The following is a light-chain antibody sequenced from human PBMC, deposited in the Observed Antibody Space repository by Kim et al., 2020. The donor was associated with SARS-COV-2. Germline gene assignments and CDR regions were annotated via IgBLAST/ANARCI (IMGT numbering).Light chain of an antibody. CDR1: KIGTKS. J-gene: IGLJ2*01. CDR2: YDS. Sequence: SYELTQPPSVSVAPGKTATITCGGNKIGTKSVHWHQQKPGQAPVLVIYYDSDRPSGIPGRFSGSNPGNTATLTISRVGAGDEADYYCQVWDSGTDHLVFG. V-gene: IGLV3-21*04. CDR3: QVWDSGTDHLV.